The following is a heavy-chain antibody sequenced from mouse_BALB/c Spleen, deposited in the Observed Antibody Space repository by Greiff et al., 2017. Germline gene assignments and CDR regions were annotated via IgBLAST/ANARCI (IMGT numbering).Heavy chain of an antibody. CDR3: ARDDRKDGWYFDV. Sequence: EGKVVESGGGLVQPGGSLRLSCATSGFTFSDFYMEWVRQPPGKRLEWIAASRNKANDYTTEYSASVKGRFIVSRDTSQSILYLQMNALRAEDTAIYYCARDDRKDGWYFDVWGAGTTVTVSS. CDR1: GFTFSDFY. CDR2: SRNKANDYTT. J-gene: IGHJ1*01. V-gene: IGHV7-1*02.